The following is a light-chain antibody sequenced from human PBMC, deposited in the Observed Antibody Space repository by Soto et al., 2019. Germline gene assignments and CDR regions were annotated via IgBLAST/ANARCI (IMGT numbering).Light chain of an antibody. CDR2: GAS. CDR3: QQYGSSQT. Sequence: EIVLTQSPGTLSLSPGERATLSCRASQSVSSSYLAWYQQKPGQAPRLLIYGASSRATGTPDRFSGSGSGTDFTLTISRLEPEDFAVYYCQQYGSSQTFGQGTKVDIK. CDR1: QSVSSSY. J-gene: IGKJ1*01. V-gene: IGKV3-20*01.